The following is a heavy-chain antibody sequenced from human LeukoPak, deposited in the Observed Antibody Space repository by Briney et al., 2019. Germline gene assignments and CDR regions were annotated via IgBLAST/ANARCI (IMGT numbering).Heavy chain of an antibody. V-gene: IGHV4-38-2*02. CDR2: IYHSGST. Sequence: PSETLSLTCTVSGGSISSGYYWGWIRQPPGKGLEWIGSIYHSGSTYYNPSLKSRVTISVDTPKNQFSLKLSSVTAADTAVYYCARHPTYYYDSSGYYYDSWGQGTLVTVSS. CDR3: ARHPTYYYDSSGYYYDS. J-gene: IGHJ4*02. D-gene: IGHD3-22*01. CDR1: GGSISSGYY.